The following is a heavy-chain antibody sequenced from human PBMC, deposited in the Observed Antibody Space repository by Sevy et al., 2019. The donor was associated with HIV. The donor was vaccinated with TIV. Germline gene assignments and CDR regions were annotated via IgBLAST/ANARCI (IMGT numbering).Heavy chain of an antibody. Sequence: SGPTLVNPTQTLTLTCTFSGFSLSTSGVGVGWIRQPPGKALEWLALIYWDDDKRDSPSLKSRLTITKDTSKNQVVLTMTNMYPVDTATYYCAHSYCSSTSCYVSYFDYWGQGTLVTVSS. CDR3: AHSYCSSTSCYVSYFDY. D-gene: IGHD2-2*01. CDR1: GFSLSTSGVG. V-gene: IGHV2-5*02. CDR2: IYWDDDK. J-gene: IGHJ4*02.